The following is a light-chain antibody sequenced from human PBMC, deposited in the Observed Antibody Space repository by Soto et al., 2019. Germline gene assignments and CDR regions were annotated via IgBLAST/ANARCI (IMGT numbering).Light chain of an antibody. J-gene: IGKJ4*01. CDR1: QSVSSN. Sequence: EMVLTQSPVTLSVSPGERATLSCRASQSVSSNLAWYQHRPGQAPRLLIFGASTRATGVPARFSGGGSGAEFTLTISSLQPEDFATYYCQQVSGYPLNFGGGTKVDI. CDR2: GAS. CDR3: QQVSGYPLN. V-gene: IGKV3-15*01.